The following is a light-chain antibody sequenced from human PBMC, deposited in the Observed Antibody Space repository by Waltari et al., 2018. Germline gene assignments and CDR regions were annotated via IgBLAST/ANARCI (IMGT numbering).Light chain of an antibody. CDR1: PSISSY. CDR2: AAS. V-gene: IGKV1-39*01. J-gene: IGKJ1*01. Sequence: DIQMTQSLSSLSASVGDRATITCRASPSISSYLNWYQQKPGKAPKLLIYAASTLQSGVPARFSGSGSGTDFTLTITSLQPEDFATYYCQQSYDSPWTFGQGTKVEIK. CDR3: QQSYDSPWT.